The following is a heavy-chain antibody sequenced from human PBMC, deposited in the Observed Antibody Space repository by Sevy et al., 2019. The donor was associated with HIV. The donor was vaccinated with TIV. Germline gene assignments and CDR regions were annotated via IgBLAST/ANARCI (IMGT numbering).Heavy chain of an antibody. J-gene: IGHJ4*02. CDR2: SLHSGST. CDR1: GYSISSGYY. Sequence: SETLSLTCTVSGYSISSGYYWGWIRQPPGRGLEWIGSSLHSGSTYCNPSLESRVTISVDTSKNQFSLKMSSVTAADTAMYYCARGSYLDYWGQGILVTVSS. CDR3: ARGSYLDY. D-gene: IGHD3-10*01. V-gene: IGHV4-38-2*02.